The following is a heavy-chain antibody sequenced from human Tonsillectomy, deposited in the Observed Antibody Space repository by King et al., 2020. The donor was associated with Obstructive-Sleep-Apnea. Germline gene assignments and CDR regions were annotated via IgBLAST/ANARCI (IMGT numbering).Heavy chain of an antibody. CDR3: AKKGGGSGVHWVDS. D-gene: IGHD3-10*01. CDR2: ITRRGTT. Sequence: VQLVESGGGMVQPGGSLRLSCAASGFTFSSYAISWVRQAPGKGLEWVSAITRRGTTYYAGSVRGRFTIPRDNSRYTVDLQVKSLKAEDTAIYYCAKKGGGSGVHWVDSWGQGTLVTVSS. J-gene: IGHJ4*02. CDR1: GFTFSSYA. V-gene: IGHV3-23*04.